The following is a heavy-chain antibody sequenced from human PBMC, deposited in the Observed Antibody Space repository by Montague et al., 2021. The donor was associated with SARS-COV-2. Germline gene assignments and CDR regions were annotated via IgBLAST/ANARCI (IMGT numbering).Heavy chain of an antibody. CDR1: GGSISSSSYY. D-gene: IGHD2-15*01. V-gene: IGHV4-39*07. J-gene: IGHJ5*02. CDR2: IYYSGST. CDR3: ARERSYCSGGSCYSGWFDP. Sequence: SETLSLTCTVSGGSISSSSYYWGWLRQPPGKGLEWIGSIYYSGSTYYNPSLKSRVTISVDTSKNQFSLKLSSVTAADTAVYYCARERSYCSGGSCYSGWFDPWGQGTLVTVSS.